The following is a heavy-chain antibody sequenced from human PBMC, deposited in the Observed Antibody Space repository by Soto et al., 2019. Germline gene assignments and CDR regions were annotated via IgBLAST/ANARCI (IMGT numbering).Heavy chain of an antibody. Sequence: QVQLVQSGAEVKKPGSSVKVSCKASGGTFSSYAISWVRQAPGQGLEWMGGIIPIFGTANYAQKFQGRVTITAAESTNKAYMELSSLRSEATAVYYCARVVTVVKSFHYWYFDLWGRGTLVTVSS. J-gene: IGHJ2*01. D-gene: IGHD2-15*01. V-gene: IGHV1-69*12. CDR2: IIPIFGTA. CDR1: GGTFSSYA. CDR3: ARVVTVVKSFHYWYFDL.